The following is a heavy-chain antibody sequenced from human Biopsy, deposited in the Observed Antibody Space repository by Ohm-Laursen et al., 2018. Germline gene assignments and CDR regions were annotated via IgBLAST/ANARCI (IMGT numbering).Heavy chain of an antibody. CDR2: ILFSGDT. J-gene: IGHJ6*02. V-gene: IGHV4-4*07. D-gene: IGHD3-22*01. CDR3: VRGVDYYDPYHYYALDV. CDR1: DKSINKYY. Sequence: SDTLSLTWTVTDKSINKYYWSWLRQPAGKGLEYIGRILFSGDTNPDYNPSLKSRVTMSVDTSKNQFSLRLSSVTAADTAVYYCVRGVDYYDPYHYYALDVWGQGTTVTVSS.